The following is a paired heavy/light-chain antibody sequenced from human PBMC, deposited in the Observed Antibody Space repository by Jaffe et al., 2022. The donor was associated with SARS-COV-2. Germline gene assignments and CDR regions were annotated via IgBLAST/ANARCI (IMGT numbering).Light chain of an antibody. CDR3: MQALQTPPWT. V-gene: IGKV2-28*01. CDR1: QSLLHSNGLNY. CDR2: LGS. J-gene: IGKJ1*01. Sequence: DIVMTQSPLSLPVTPGEPASISCRSSQSLLHSNGLNYLDWYLQKPGQSPQLLIYLGSNRASGVPDRFSGSGSGTDFTLKISRVEAEDVGVYYCMQALQTPPWTFGQGTKVEIK.
Heavy chain of an antibody. CDR2: IWYDGSNK. D-gene: IGHD6-6*01. CDR1: GFTFSSYG. J-gene: IGHJ3*02. CDR3: ARPRGSSLWAFDI. V-gene: IGHV3-33*01. Sequence: QGQLVESGGGVVQPGRSLRLSCAASGFTFSSYGMQWVRQAPGKGLEWVAVIWYDGSNKDYADSVKGRFTISRDNSKNTLYLEMNSLRAEDTAVYYCARPRGSSLWAFDIWGQGTMVTVSS.